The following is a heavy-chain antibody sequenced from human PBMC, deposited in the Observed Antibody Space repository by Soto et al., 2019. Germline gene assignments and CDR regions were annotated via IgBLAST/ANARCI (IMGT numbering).Heavy chain of an antibody. CDR2: PRADGSKK. CDR1: GFIFNTNW. Sequence: GGSLRLSCAASGFIFNTNWMSWDRPGPEKGRKWMAHPRADGSKKYYVDSAKGPFTSYTDNTRNSLYLQMISLRAEATDLYYCVAWGTSTSNPWGQGTLVTVSS. D-gene: IGHD3-16*01. J-gene: IGHJ5*02. V-gene: IGHV3-7*01. CDR3: VAWGTSTSNP.